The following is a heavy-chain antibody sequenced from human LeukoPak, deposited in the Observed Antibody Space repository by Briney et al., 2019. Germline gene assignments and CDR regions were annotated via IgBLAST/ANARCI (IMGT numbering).Heavy chain of an antibody. CDR1: GFTFSSYA. D-gene: IGHD6-13*01. CDR3: ARGGGAAAGSYFDY. CDR2: ISYDGSNK. J-gene: IGHJ4*02. V-gene: IGHV3-30*04. Sequence: GGSLRLSCAASGFTFSSYAMHWVRQAPGKGLEWVAVISYDGSNKYYADSVKGRFTISRDNSKNTLYLQMNSLRAEDTAVYYCARGGGAAAGSYFDYWGQGTLVTVSS.